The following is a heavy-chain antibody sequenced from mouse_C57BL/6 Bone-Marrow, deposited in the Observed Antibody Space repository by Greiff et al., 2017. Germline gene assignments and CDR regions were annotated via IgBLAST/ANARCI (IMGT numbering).Heavy chain of an antibody. Sequence: VQLQQPGAELVRPGTSVKLSCKASGYTFTSYWMHWVKQRPGQGLEWIGVIDPSDSYTNYNHKFKGKATLTVDTSTITAYMQLSSLTSEDSAVYYCALAWFAYWGQGTLVTVSA. J-gene: IGHJ3*01. CDR1: GYTFTSYW. CDR3: ALAWFAY. V-gene: IGHV1-59*01. CDR2: IDPSDSYT.